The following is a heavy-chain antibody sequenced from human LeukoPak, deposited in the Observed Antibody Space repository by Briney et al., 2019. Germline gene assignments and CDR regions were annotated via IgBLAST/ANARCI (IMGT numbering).Heavy chain of an antibody. Sequence: SETLSLPCSVSGGSISSYYWSWIRQPTGEGLEGIGYIFYCGSTNFNPPLKSRVTISVDTSKNQFSLKMSPVTAADPAVYYFGRQGSEPLFDYWGQGTLVTVSS. CDR3: GRQGSEPLFDY. CDR1: GGSISSYY. CDR2: IFYCGST. V-gene: IGHV4-59*08. D-gene: IGHD6-19*01. J-gene: IGHJ4*02.